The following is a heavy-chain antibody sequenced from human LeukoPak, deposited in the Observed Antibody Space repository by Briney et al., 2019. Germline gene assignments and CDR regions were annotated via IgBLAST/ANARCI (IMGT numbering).Heavy chain of an antibody. D-gene: IGHD6-13*01. Sequence: GASVKVSCKASGYTFTSYYMHWVRQAPGQGLEWMGIINPSGGSTSYAQKFQGRVTMTRDTSTSTVYMELSSLRSEDTAVYYCARDRKSSIAAAATDWFDPWGQGTLVTVSS. CDR3: ARDRKSSIAAAATDWFDP. CDR1: GYTFTSYY. V-gene: IGHV1-46*01. J-gene: IGHJ5*02. CDR2: INPSGGST.